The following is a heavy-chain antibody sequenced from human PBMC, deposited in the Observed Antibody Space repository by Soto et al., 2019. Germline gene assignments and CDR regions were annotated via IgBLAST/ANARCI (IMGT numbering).Heavy chain of an antibody. D-gene: IGHD3-10*01. V-gene: IGHV1-69*01. CDR3: ASFVFVDRPRGYNGFGP. CDR1: GGTFSSYA. Sequence: QVQLVQSGAEVKKPGSSVKVSCKASGGTFSSYAISWVRQAPGQGLEWMGGIMPIFGTANYGQKLQGRVTITADESTSTAYLEVSSLRSEDTAVYDCASFVFVDRPRGYNGFGPWGQGTLVNVSS. CDR2: IMPIFGTA. J-gene: IGHJ5*02.